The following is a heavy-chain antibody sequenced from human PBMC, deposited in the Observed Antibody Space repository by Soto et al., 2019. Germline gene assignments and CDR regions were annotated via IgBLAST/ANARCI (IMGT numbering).Heavy chain of an antibody. CDR3: ARGGGTILAPLP. Sequence: GASVKVSCKASGYTFTGYFIHWVRQAPGQGPEWMGWINPNSGATKYAQKFQGRVTMTRDTSISTAYMELTLLRSDDTAIYYCARGGGTILAPLPWGEGTLVTVSS. J-gene: IGHJ5*02. D-gene: IGHD3-3*01. CDR2: INPNSGAT. CDR1: GYTFTGYF. V-gene: IGHV1-2*02.